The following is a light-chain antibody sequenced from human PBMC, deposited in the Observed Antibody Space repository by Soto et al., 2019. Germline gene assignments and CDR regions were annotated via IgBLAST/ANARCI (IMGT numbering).Light chain of an antibody. Sequence: EIVMTQSPATLSVSPGERATLSCRASKSISSNLAWYQQRPGQAPRLLIYAASTRATGIPVRFSGSGSGTEFTLNIRSLQSEDFAVYYCQQHNNWQWPFGQGTRVEIK. CDR2: AAS. CDR1: KSISSN. CDR3: QQHNNWQWP. J-gene: IGKJ1*01. V-gene: IGKV3-15*01.